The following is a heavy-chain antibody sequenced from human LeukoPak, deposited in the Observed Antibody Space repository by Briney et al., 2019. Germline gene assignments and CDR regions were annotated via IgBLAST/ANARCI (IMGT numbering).Heavy chain of an antibody. D-gene: IGHD6-19*01. V-gene: IGHV4-39*01. CDR2: IYYSGSS. J-gene: IGHJ4*02. CDR1: GASIKIRNYY. CDR3: ARHGGSSSIGY. Sequence: SETLSLTCTVSGASIKIRNYYWGWIRQPPGKGLEWIASIYYSGSSYYNPSLKSRVTISVDTSKNQFSLKLNSVAAADTSEYYCARHGGSSSIGYWGQGTLVTVSS.